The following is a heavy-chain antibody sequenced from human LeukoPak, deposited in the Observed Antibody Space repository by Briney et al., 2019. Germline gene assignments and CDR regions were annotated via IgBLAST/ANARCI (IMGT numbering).Heavy chain of an antibody. CDR3: ARGVTYYLH. CDR1: GFTFSSYA. D-gene: IGHD3-10*01. V-gene: IGHV3-23*01. CDR2: ISGSGGST. Sequence: GGSLRLSCAASGFTFSSYAMSWVRQAPGKGLEWVSAISGSGGSTYYADSVKGRFTISRDNSKNTLYLQMNSLRSDDTAVYYCARGVTYYLHWGQGTLVTVSS. J-gene: IGHJ4*02.